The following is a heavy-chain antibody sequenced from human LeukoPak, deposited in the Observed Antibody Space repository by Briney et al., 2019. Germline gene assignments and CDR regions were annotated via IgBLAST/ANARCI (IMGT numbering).Heavy chain of an antibody. CDR2: IYYSGST. Sequence: SETLSLTCTVSGGSISSSSYYWGWIRQPPGKGLEWIGSIYYSGSTYYNPPLKSRVTISVDTSKNQFSLKLSSVTAADTAVYYCARKIYDFWSGYYTGAFDYWGQGTLVTVSS. D-gene: IGHD3-3*01. CDR3: ARKIYDFWSGYYTGAFDY. V-gene: IGHV4-39*07. J-gene: IGHJ4*02. CDR1: GGSISSSSYY.